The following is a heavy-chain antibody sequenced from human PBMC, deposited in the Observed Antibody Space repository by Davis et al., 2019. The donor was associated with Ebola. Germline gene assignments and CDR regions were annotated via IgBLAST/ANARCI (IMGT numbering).Heavy chain of an antibody. CDR1: GASIVNSNSY. D-gene: IGHD3-22*01. CDR3: ARHRGGYKYYYGMDV. J-gene: IGHJ6*02. V-gene: IGHV4-39*01. Sequence: PSETLSLTCTVSGASIVNSNSYWTWIRQPPGKGLEWIGSIYYSGTTYYNPSLNSRVTIAIDTSKNQFSLRLTSVTDADTVVYYCARHRGGYKYYYGMDVWGQGTTVSVSS. CDR2: IYYSGTT.